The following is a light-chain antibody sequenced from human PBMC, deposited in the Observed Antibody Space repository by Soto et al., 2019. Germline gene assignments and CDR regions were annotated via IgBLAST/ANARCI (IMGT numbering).Light chain of an antibody. V-gene: IGKV3-15*01. Sequence: IVLTKSPATLSLSPLERVTLSLMASQILTRNLAWYQHKPGQSPRLLIYGASARATGIPDRFSGGGSGAEYTLTISSLQSEDFAVYYCQQYDKWPRTFGQGTKVDIK. CDR3: QQYDKWPRT. CDR1: QILTRN. J-gene: IGKJ1*01. CDR2: GAS.